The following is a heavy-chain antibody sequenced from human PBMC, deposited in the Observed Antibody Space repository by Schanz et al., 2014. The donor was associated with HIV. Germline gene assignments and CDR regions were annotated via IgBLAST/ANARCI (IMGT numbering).Heavy chain of an antibody. CDR2: ISWNSGSI. Sequence: VQLVESGGGVVQPGRSLRLSCAASGFTFDDYAMHWVRQAPGKGLEWVSGISWNSGSIGYADSVKGRFTISRDNAKNSLYLQMNSLRPEDTAVFYCARSLSVGGWEFGVWGQGTTVTVSS. J-gene: IGHJ6*02. CDR3: ARSLSVGGWEFGV. V-gene: IGHV3-9*01. D-gene: IGHD6-19*01. CDR1: GFTFDDYA.